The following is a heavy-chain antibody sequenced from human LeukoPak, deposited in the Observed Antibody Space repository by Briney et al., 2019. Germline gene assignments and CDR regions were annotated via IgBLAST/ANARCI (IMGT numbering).Heavy chain of an antibody. CDR3: ARDRDGPYYYGMNV. CDR1: GGSISSYY. CDR2: IYTSGRT. J-gene: IGHJ6*02. D-gene: IGHD5-24*01. Sequence: SETLSLTCTVSGGSISSYYWSWIRQPAGKGLEWIGRIYTSGRTNYNPSLKSRVTVSVDTSKNQFSLKLSSVTAADTAMYYCARDRDGPYYYGMNVWGQGTTVTVSS. V-gene: IGHV4-4*07.